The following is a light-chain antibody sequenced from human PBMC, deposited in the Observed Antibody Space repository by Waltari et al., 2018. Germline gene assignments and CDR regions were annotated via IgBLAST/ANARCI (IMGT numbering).Light chain of an antibody. CDR3: QQRRHWPLT. V-gene: IGKV3-11*01. CDR1: QSLSNY. J-gene: IGKJ4*01. Sequence: DIVLTQSPATLSLSPGDRATLSCRASQSLSNYLAWYQQKPGQAPRLLIYDTSNRATGIPARFSGSGFGTDFTLTISSLEPEDFAVYYCQQRRHWPLTFGGGTKVEIK. CDR2: DTS.